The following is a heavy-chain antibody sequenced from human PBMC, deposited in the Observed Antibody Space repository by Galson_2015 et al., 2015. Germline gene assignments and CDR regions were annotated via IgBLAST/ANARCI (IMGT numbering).Heavy chain of an antibody. CDR1: GYSFTSYW. D-gene: IGHD3-10*01. J-gene: IGHJ4*02. CDR3: ARGQPPAFGELFRSLDY. CDR2: IYPGDSDT. V-gene: IGHV5-51*01. Sequence: QSGAEVKKPGESLKISCKGSGYSFTSYWIGWVRQMPGKGLEWMGIIYPGDSDTRYSPSFQGQVTISADKSISTAYLQWSSPKASDTAMYYCARGQPPAFGELFRSLDYWGQGTLVTVSS.